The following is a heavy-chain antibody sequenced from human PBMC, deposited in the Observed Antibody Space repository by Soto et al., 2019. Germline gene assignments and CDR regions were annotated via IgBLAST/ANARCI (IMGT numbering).Heavy chain of an antibody. Sequence: SVKVSCKASCYTFTSYGISWVRQAPVQGLEWMGWISAYNGNTNYAQKLQGRVTMTTDTSTSTAYMELRSLRSDDTAVYYCARDIGVWGSYRNYDYWGQGTLVTVSS. V-gene: IGHV1-18*04. D-gene: IGHD3-16*02. CDR3: ARDIGVWGSYRNYDY. CDR1: CYTFTSYG. J-gene: IGHJ4*02. CDR2: ISAYNGNT.